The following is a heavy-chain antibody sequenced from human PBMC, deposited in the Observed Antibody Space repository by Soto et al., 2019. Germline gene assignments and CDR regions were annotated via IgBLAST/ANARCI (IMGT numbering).Heavy chain of an antibody. Sequence: SETLSLTCTVSGGSITNYYWSWIRQPAGKGLEWIGRMYTKERTNYNPSFKSRVTMSVDTSKDQFSLKLNAVTAADTAVYYCARDDYKDGGNNWFDPWGQGTLVTVSS. V-gene: IGHV4-4*07. CDR1: GGSITNYY. J-gene: IGHJ5*02. D-gene: IGHD3-16*01. CDR2: MYTKERT. CDR3: ARDDYKDGGNNWFDP.